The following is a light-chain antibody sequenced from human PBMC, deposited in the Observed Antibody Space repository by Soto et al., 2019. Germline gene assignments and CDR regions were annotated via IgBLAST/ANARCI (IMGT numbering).Light chain of an antibody. V-gene: IGKV1-9*01. CDR3: QQLNTFPVT. CDR1: QGISSY. CDR2: ASS. Sequence: DIQLTQSPSFLSASVGDRVTISCRASQGISSYLALYQQTPGKAPKLLIYASSTLQSGVPSRFSGSGSGTEFTLTIGSLQPEDFATYYCQQLNTFPVTFGQGTRLDI. J-gene: IGKJ5*01.